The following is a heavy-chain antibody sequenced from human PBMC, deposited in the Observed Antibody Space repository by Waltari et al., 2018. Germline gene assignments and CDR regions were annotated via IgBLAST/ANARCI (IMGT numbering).Heavy chain of an antibody. J-gene: IGHJ5*02. Sequence: EVQPLESGGELVQAGGPRRLSGGISGLPFPRDALTWVRRAPGGGRQGVAAISFSEATFHADSGKGRFTISRDTSKDTVYLQMNSLRADDTAVYYCAKPFYNWDDPLVSWGQGTPVTVSS. CDR2: ISFSEAT. CDR1: GLPFPRDA. D-gene: IGHD1-20*01. V-gene: IGHV3-23*01. CDR3: AKPFYNWDDPLVS.